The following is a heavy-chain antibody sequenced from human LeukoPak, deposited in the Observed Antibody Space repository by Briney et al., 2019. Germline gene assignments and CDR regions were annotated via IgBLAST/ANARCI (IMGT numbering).Heavy chain of an antibody. V-gene: IGHV3-21*01. CDR1: GFTFSSYA. Sequence: NPRGSLRLSCAASGFTFSSYAMSWVRQAPGKGLEWVSSISSGGSYIYYADSVKGRFTVSRDNAKDSLFLQMRSLRDEDTAVYYCARGPALYCTSSSCLDGVDWGQGTLVSVSS. CDR2: ISSGGSYI. D-gene: IGHD2-2*01. J-gene: IGHJ4*02. CDR3: ARGPALYCTSSSCLDGVD.